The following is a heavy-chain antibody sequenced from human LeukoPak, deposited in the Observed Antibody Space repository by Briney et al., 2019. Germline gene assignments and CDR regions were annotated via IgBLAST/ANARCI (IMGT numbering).Heavy chain of an antibody. CDR1: GFTFDDYG. J-gene: IGHJ4*02. D-gene: IGHD2-2*01. CDR3: ARDRRYCSSTSCYSFGY. V-gene: IGHV3-20*01. CDR2: INWNGGST. Sequence: GGSLRLSCVASGFTFDDYGMSWVRQAPGKGLEWVSGINWNGGSTGYADSVKGRFTISRDNAKNSLYLQMNSLRAEDTALYHCARDRRYCSSTSCYSFGYWGQGTLVTVSS.